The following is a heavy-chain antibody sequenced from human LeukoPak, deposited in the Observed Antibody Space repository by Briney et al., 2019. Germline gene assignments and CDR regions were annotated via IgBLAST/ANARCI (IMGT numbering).Heavy chain of an antibody. CDR3: ARDPGGGSYYYMDV. D-gene: IGHD1-26*01. CDR1: GFTFSSYG. CDR2: IRYDGSNK. V-gene: IGHV3-30*02. J-gene: IGHJ6*03. Sequence: GGSLRLSCAASGFTFSSYGMHWVRQAPGKGLEWVAFIRYDGSNKYYADSVKGRFTISRDNAKNSLYLQMNSLRAEDTAVYYCARDPGGGSYYYMDVWGKGTTVTVSS.